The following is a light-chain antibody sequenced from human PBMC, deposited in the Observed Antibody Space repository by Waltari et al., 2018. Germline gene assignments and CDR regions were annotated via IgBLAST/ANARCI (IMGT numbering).Light chain of an antibody. V-gene: IGKV1-5*03. CDR2: KAF. CDR1: QSISSW. J-gene: IGKJ4*01. CDR3: QQYNSYSRT. Sequence: DIQMTQSPSTLPASVGDRVTITCRASQSISSWLAWYQQKPGKAPELLIYKAFSLESGVPSRFSGSGSGTEFTLTISSLQPDDFATYYCQQYNSYSRTFGGGTKVEIK.